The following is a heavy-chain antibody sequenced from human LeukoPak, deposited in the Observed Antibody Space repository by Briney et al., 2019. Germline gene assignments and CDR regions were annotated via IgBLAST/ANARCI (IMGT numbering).Heavy chain of an antibody. CDR2: IYYSGST. V-gene: IGHV4-59*08. D-gene: IGHD3-22*01. CDR3: ARRYYYDSSGSYNYYYMDV. CDR1: GGSISSYY. J-gene: IGHJ6*03. Sequence: SETLSLTCTVSGGSISSYYWSWIRQPPGKGLEWIGYIYYSGSTNYNPSLKSRVTISVDTSKNQFSLKLSSVTAADTAVYYCARRYYYDSSGSYNYYYMDVWGKGTTVTVSS.